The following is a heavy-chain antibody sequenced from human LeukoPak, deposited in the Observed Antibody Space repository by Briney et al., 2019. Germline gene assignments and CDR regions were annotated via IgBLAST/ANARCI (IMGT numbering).Heavy chain of an antibody. Sequence: GGSLRLSCAASGFTVSSNYMSWVRQAPGKGLEWVSVIYSGGSTYYADSVKGRFTISRDNSKNTLYLQMNSLRAEDTAVYYCARDLHGYSSGWYGDAFDIWGQGTMVTVSS. CDR3: ARDLHGYSSGWYGDAFDI. J-gene: IGHJ3*02. D-gene: IGHD6-19*01. CDR1: GFTVSSNY. V-gene: IGHV3-66*01. CDR2: IYSGGST.